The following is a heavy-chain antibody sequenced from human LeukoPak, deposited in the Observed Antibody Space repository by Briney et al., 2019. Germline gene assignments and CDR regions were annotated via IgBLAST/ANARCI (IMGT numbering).Heavy chain of an antibody. CDR1: GGSFSGYY. D-gene: IGHD4-17*01. J-gene: IGHJ5*02. V-gene: IGHV4-34*01. CDR2: INHSGST. Sequence: NSSETLSLTCAVFGGSFSGYYWSWVRQPPGQGLEWIGEINHSGSTNYNPSLKSRVTISADSSKNQFSLDVRSVTAADTAVYYCAEVTGAYGDFAWFDPWGQGTLVTVSS. CDR3: AEVTGAYGDFAWFDP.